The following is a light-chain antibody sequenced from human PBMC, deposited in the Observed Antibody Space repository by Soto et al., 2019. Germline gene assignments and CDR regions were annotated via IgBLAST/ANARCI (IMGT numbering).Light chain of an antibody. CDR1: QRITTY. CDR3: QQSYSTLYT. Sequence: IHMTQSPSSLSASVGDRVTITCRASQRITTYLNWYQQKPGKAPKLLISTAATLQGGVPSRFSGSGSGTDFTLTITTLQPEDFATYFCQQSYSTLYTFGQGTKLEIK. CDR2: TAA. J-gene: IGKJ2*01. V-gene: IGKV1-39*01.